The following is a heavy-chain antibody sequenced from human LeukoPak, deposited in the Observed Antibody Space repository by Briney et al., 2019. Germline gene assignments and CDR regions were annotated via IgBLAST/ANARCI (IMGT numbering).Heavy chain of an antibody. CDR3: AGVHVTVGSFY. CDR1: GFTFSSYS. Sequence: GGSLRLSCAASGFTFSSYSMNWVRQAPGKGLEWVSSISSSSSCIYYADSVKGRFTISRDNAKNSLYLQMNSLRAEDTAVYYCAGVHVTVGSFYWGQGTLVTVSS. J-gene: IGHJ4*02. V-gene: IGHV3-21*01. D-gene: IGHD3-10*01. CDR2: ISSSSSCI.